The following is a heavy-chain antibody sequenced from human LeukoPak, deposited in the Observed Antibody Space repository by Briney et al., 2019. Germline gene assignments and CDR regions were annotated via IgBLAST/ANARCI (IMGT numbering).Heavy chain of an antibody. CDR1: GFTFSSYD. J-gene: IGHJ3*02. CDR3: AKDRYREGAFDI. CDR2: ISYDGSNQ. V-gene: IGHV3-30*18. Sequence: GGSLRLSCATSGFTFSSYDMHWVRQAPAKGLDWVAVISYDGSNQYYADSVKGRFTISRDNSKNTLYLQMNSLRAEDTAVYYCAKDRYREGAFDIWGQGTTVTVSS. D-gene: IGHD5-18*01.